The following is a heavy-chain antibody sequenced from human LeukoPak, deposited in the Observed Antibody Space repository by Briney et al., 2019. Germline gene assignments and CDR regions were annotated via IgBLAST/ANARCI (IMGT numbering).Heavy chain of an antibody. J-gene: IGHJ4*02. Sequence: KPSGTLSLTCTVSGGSMSSYYWSWIRQPPGKGLEWIGYIYYSGSTNYNPSLKSRVTISVDTSKNQFSLKLSSVTAADTAVYYCARLYGSGWFDGDFWGRGTLVTVSS. CDR1: GGSMSSYY. V-gene: IGHV4-59*08. D-gene: IGHD6-19*01. CDR2: IYYSGST. CDR3: ARLYGSGWFDGDF.